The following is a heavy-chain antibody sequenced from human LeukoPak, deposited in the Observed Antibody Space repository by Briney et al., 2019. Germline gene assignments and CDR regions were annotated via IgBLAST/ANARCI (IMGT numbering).Heavy chain of an antibody. J-gene: IGHJ4*02. CDR3: ATEVTGTTDMYYFDY. D-gene: IGHD1-20*01. CDR1: GYTLTELS. V-gene: IGHV1-24*01. Sequence: ASVKVSCTVSGYTLTELSMHWVRQAPGKGLEWMGGFDPEDGETIYAQKFQGRVTMTEDTSTDTAYMELSSLRSEDTAVYYCATEVTGTTDMYYFDYWGQGTLVTVSS. CDR2: FDPEDGET.